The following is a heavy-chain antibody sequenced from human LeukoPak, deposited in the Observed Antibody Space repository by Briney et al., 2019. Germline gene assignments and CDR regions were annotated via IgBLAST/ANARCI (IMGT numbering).Heavy chain of an antibody. V-gene: IGHV3-30*03. CDR3: ARDLSVVAASNWFDT. CDR2: ISYDGSNK. D-gene: IGHD2-15*01. Sequence: GGSLRLSCGASRFTFRSYGMHWVRQAPGKGLEWVALISYDGSNKYYAESVKGRFSISRDNSQNILYLQMNSLRAEDTAVYYCARDLSVVAASNWFDTWGQGTLVTVSS. J-gene: IGHJ5*02. CDR1: RFTFRSYG.